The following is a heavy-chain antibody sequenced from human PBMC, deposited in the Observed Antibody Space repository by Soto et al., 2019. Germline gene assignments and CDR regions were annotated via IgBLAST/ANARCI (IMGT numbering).Heavy chain of an antibody. CDR2: IYYSGST. CDR3: ASRTV. Sequence: SXTLSLTCTVSGGPIRSYYWSWIRQPPGKGLEWIGYIYYSGSTNYNPSLKSRVTISVDTSKNQFSLKLSSVTAADTAVYYCASRTVWSQGTLVTVSS. V-gene: IGHV4-59*01. CDR1: GGPIRSYY. D-gene: IGHD4-17*01. J-gene: IGHJ4*02.